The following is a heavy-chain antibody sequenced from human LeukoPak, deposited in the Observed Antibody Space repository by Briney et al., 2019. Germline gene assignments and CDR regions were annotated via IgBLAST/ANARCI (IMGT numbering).Heavy chain of an antibody. CDR3: TTDLGFIYGGNQVLAGY. CDR2: IKSKTDGGTT. J-gene: IGHJ4*02. Sequence: GGSLRLSCAASGFTFSNAWMSWVRQAPGKGLEWVGRIKSKTDGGTTDYAAPVKGRFTISRDDSKNTLYLQMNSLKTEDTAVYYCTTDLGFIYGGNQVLAGYWGQGTLVTVSS. D-gene: IGHD4-23*01. CDR1: GFTFSNAW. V-gene: IGHV3-15*01.